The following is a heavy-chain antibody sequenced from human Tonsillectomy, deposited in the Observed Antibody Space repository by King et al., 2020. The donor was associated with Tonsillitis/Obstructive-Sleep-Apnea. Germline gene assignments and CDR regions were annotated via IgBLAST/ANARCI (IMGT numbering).Heavy chain of an antibody. CDR2: IKNDGSST. CDR1: GFTFSSYW. D-gene: IGHD2-15*01. CDR3: ARGDRVAQGNYAMDV. V-gene: IGHV3-74*01. Sequence: VQLVESGGGLVQPGGSLRLSCAASGFTFSSYWMHWVRQAPGKGLVWVSRIKNDGSSTSYADSVKGRFTISGDNAKNTLSLQMNSLRAEDTAVYYCARGDRVAQGNYAMDVWGQGTTVTVSS. J-gene: IGHJ6*02.